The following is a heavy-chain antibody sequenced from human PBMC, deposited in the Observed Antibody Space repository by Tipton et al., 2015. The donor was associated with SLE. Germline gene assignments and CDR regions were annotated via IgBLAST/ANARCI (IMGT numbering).Heavy chain of an antibody. Sequence: GRFTISRDNAKNSLYLQMNSLRAEDTAVYYCARGESGSPWYWGQGTLVTVSS. CDR3: ARGESGSPWY. J-gene: IGHJ4*02. V-gene: IGHV3-11*06. D-gene: IGHD1-26*01.